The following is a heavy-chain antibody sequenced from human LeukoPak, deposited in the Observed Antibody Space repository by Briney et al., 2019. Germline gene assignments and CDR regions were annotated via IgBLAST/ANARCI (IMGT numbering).Heavy chain of an antibody. V-gene: IGHV4-39*07. CDR1: GGSISSSSYY. CDR3: AGDLYFPDTSGYKDY. Sequence: PSEPLSLTCTVSGGSISSSSYYWVWIRQPPGKGLEWIGTVYYSGSTYYNPSLKSRVTISLDTSKNQFSLKLSSVTAADTAIYYCAGDLYFPDTSGYKDYWGQGILVTVSS. D-gene: IGHD3-22*01. J-gene: IGHJ4*02. CDR2: VYYSGST.